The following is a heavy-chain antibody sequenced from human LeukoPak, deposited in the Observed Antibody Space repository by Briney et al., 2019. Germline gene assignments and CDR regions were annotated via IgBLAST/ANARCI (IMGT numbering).Heavy chain of an antibody. CDR3: ARVASITMICDF. CDR1: GFTLSDYY. Sequence: GRTLRLSCAASGFTLSDYYMSWIRQAPGKGLEWVSYISTSGRYTNYTDSVKGRFTISRDNAKNSLFLQMNSLRAEDTAVYYCARVASITMICDFWGRGTLVTVSS. J-gene: IGHJ4*02. CDR2: ISTSGRYT. V-gene: IGHV3-11*06. D-gene: IGHD3-22*01.